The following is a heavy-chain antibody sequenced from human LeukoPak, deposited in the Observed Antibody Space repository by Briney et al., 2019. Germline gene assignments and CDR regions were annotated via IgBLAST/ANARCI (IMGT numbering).Heavy chain of an antibody. CDR3: AREGAGIMIRGVILDY. D-gene: IGHD3-10*01. J-gene: IGHJ4*02. CDR1: GFTFSSYE. V-gene: IGHV3-48*03. Sequence: AGGSLRLSCEASGFTFSSYEMNWVRQAPGKGLEWVSYISNIDTTVYYADSVKGRFTISRDNAKNSLYLQMNSLRAEDTALYYCAREGAGIMIRGVILDYWGQGTLVTVSS. CDR2: ISNIDTTV.